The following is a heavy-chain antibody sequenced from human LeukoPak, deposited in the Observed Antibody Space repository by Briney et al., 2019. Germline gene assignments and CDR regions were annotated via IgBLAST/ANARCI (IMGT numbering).Heavy chain of an antibody. Sequence: PGGSLRLSCAVSGFTFSSSWMSWVRQAPGKGLEWVANINQDAREKYYVDSLKGRFTISRDNAKNSLYLQMNSLRAEDTAVYYCARVNNYYDSSGYPNLGNAFDIWGQGTMVTVSS. CDR2: INQDAREK. V-gene: IGHV3-7*01. D-gene: IGHD3-22*01. CDR3: ARVNNYYDSSGYPNLGNAFDI. J-gene: IGHJ3*02. CDR1: GFTFSSSW.